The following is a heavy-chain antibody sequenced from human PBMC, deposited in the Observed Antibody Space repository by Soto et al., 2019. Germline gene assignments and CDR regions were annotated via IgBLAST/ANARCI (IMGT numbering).Heavy chain of an antibody. D-gene: IGHD3-16*01. Sequence: QVHLVQSGAEVRKPGSSVKVSCKTSGGTFSTYTIYWVRQAPGQGLEWMGRIIPLFGTTRYAQNFQDRVTITAEESTNTTYMELSRLRAEDTALYDCSRRLDDRADEGFDVWGEGTAVTVSA. V-gene: IGHV1-69*18. CDR3: SRRLDDRADEGFDV. CDR1: GGTFSTYT. J-gene: IGHJ3*01. CDR2: IIPLFGTT.